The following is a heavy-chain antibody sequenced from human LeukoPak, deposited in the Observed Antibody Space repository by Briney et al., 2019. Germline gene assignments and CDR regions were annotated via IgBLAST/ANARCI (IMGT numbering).Heavy chain of an antibody. D-gene: IGHD2-2*01. CDR1: GGSISSGGYY. J-gene: IGHJ4*02. V-gene: IGHV4-30-2*01. Sequence: SETLSLTCTVSGGSISSGGYYWSWIRQPPGKGLEWIGYIYHSGSTYYNPSLKSRVTISVDGSKNQFSLKLSSVTAADTAVYYCARAKGYCSSTSCYYFDYWGQGTLVTVSS. CDR3: ARAKGYCSSTSCYYFDY. CDR2: IYHSGST.